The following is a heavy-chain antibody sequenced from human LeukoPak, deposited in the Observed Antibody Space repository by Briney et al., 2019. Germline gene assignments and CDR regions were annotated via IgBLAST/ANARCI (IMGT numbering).Heavy chain of an antibody. D-gene: IGHD4-11*01. CDR3: ARGYSGSEPYFDF. V-gene: IGHV1-46*01. Sequence: ASVKVSFKASGYTFTNYYMHWVRQAPGQGLEWMGIINPTGGSASYTQKFQGRLTMTRDTSTSTVYMELRSLKSEDTAVYFCARGYSGSEPYFDFWGQGTLVTVSS. J-gene: IGHJ4*02. CDR1: GYTFTNYY. CDR2: INPTGGSA.